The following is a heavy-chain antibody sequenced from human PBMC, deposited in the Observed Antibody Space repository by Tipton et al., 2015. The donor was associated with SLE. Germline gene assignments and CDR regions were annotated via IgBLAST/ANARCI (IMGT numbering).Heavy chain of an antibody. V-gene: IGHV3-74*01. CDR2: MNSDGSST. CDR1: GFTFSSYW. D-gene: IGHD1-26*01. CDR3: AKGGPLDY. J-gene: IGHJ4*02. Sequence: SLRLSCAASGFTFSSYWMHWVRQAPGKGLVWVSRMNSDGSSTNYADSVKGRFTISRDNAKNTLYLQMNSLRAEDTAVYYCAKGGPLDYWGQGTLVTVSS.